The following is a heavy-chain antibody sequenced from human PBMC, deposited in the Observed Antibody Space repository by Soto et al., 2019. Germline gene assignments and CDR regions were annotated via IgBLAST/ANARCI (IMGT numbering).Heavy chain of an antibody. CDR1: GRSFSGYY. CDR2: INHSGST. V-gene: IGHV4-34*01. D-gene: IGHD5-12*01. Sequence: SETLSLTCAVYGRSFSGYYWSWIRQPPGKGLEWIGEINHSGSTNYNPSLKSRVTISVDTSKNQFSLKLSSVTAADTAVYYCARMSGYDNGGFDYWGHGTLVTVSS. CDR3: ARMSGYDNGGFDY. J-gene: IGHJ4*01.